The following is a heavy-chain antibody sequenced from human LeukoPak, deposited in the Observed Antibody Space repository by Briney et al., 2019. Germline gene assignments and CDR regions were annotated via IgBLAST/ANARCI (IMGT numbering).Heavy chain of an antibody. CDR3: TTGASGSYYVFEY. CDR1: GFTFSNAW. V-gene: IGHV3-15*01. Sequence: GGSLRLSCAASGFTFSNAWMNWVRQAPGKGLEWVGRFKSRTDGGTTDYAAPVKGRFTFSRDDSKNTLYLQMNSLKTEDTAVYYCTTGASGSYYVFEYWGQGTLVTVSS. D-gene: IGHD1-26*01. CDR2: FKSRTDGGTT. J-gene: IGHJ4*02.